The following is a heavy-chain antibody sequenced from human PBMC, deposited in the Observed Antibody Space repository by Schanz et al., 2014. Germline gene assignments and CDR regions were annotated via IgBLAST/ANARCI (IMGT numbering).Heavy chain of an antibody. D-gene: IGHD1-1*01. CDR3: AKKVPAYNPFDS. CDR2: ITGASDHI. V-gene: IGHV3-23*01. J-gene: IGHJ4*02. CDR1: GFIFGSSV. Sequence: EVKLLESGGTLVRPGGSLRLSCAASGFIFGSSVMAWVRQAPGKGLEWVSGITGASDHIDYAESVKGRFTISRDNSKNTLYLQMDSLRAEDTAVYFCAKKVPAYNPFDSWGQGTLVTVSS.